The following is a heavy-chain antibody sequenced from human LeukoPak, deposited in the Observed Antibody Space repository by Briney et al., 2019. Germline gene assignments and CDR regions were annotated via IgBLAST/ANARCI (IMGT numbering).Heavy chain of an antibody. CDR1: GFTFSSYS. CDR3: AIHDYGGNSGDY. V-gene: IGHV3-48*02. Sequence: GGSLRLSCAASGFTFSSYSMNWVRQAPGKGLEWVSYIGTSSSTIYYADSVKGRFIISRDNAKNSLYLQMNSLRDEDTAVYYCAIHDYGGNSGDYWGQGTLVTVSS. J-gene: IGHJ4*02. D-gene: IGHD4-23*01. CDR2: IGTSSSTI.